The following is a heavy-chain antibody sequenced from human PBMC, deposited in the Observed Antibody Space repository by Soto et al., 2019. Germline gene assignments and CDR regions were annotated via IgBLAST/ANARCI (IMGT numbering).Heavy chain of an antibody. Sequence: SETLSLTCAVYGGSFSGYFWTWIRQPPGKGLERIGEINDSGSTNYNPSLKRRVTISVDTPKNQFSLKLSSVTAADTAVYYCARCLTLGYCSGTSCYNWLDPWGQGTLVTVSS. CDR3: ARCLTLGYCSGTSCYNWLDP. D-gene: IGHD2-2*01. CDR2: INDSGST. V-gene: IGHV4-34*01. CDR1: GGSFSGYF. J-gene: IGHJ5*02.